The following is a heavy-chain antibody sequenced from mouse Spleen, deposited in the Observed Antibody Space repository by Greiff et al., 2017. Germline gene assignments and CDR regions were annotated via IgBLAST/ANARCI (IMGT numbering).Heavy chain of an antibody. CDR2: IWAGGST. V-gene: IGHV2-9*02. J-gene: IGHJ1*01. CDR3: AREGDEYFDV. Sequence: VMLVESGPGLVAPSQSLSITCTVSGFSLTSYGVHWVRQPPGKGLEWLGVIWAGGSTNYNSALMSRLSISKDNSKSQVFLKMNSLQTDDTAMYYCAREGDEYFDVWGAGTTVTVSS. D-gene: IGHD3-3*01. CDR1: GFSLTSYG.